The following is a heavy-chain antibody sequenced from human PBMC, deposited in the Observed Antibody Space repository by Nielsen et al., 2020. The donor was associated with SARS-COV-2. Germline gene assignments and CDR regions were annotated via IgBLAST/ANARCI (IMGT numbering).Heavy chain of an antibody. V-gene: IGHV1-2*06. J-gene: IGHJ6*02. Sequence: ASVKVSCKAPGYSFSVYYMHWVRQATGQGLEWMGRINPNSGGQNYAQKLQGRVTMTTDTSTRTAYMELRRLRSCDTAVYYCARDRHIVVVPAAPELNYYYYGMDVWCQGTTVTVSS. D-gene: IGHD2-2*01. CDR1: GYSFSVYY. CDR3: ARDRHIVVVPAAPELNYYYYGMDV. CDR2: INPNSGGQ.